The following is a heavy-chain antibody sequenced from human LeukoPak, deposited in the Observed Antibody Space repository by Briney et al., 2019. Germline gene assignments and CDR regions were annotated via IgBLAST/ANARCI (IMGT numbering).Heavy chain of an antibody. CDR2: IYTIGST. D-gene: IGHD3-22*01. Sequence: PSGTLSLTCTVSGGSISSDTYSWSWIRQPAGKGLEWIGRIYTIGSTNYNPSLKSRVTISVDTSKNQFSLKLGSVTAADTAVYYCARGRDYYDSSGFYYVWYFDYWGQGTLVTVSS. CDR3: ARGRDYYDSSGFYYVWYFDY. J-gene: IGHJ4*02. CDR1: GGSISSDTYS. V-gene: IGHV4-61*02.